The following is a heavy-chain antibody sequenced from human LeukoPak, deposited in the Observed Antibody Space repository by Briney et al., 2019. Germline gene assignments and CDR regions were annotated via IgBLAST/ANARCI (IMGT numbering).Heavy chain of an antibody. CDR2: IYYSGST. V-gene: IGHV4-59*01. J-gene: IGHJ4*02. CDR3: ARLFLRFGELFTPD. Sequence: SETLSLTCTVSAASITGNYWSWSRQPPGKGLEWIGYIYYSGSTNYNPSLKSRVTISVDTSKNQFSLKLSSVTAADTAVYYCARLFLRFGELFTPDWGQGTLVTVSS. D-gene: IGHD3-10*01. CDR1: AASITGNY.